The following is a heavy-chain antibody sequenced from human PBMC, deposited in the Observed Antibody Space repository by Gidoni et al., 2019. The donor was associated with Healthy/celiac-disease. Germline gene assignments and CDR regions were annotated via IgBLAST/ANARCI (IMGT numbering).Heavy chain of an antibody. J-gene: IGHJ4*02. CDR3: VSRQVGATGTFDY. Sequence: EVQLVESGGGLLQPGVSLTRPCSASGFTFSSYAMHWVRQAPGKGLEYVSAISSNGGSTYYADSVKGRFTISRDNSKNTLYLQMSSLRAEDTAVYYCVSRQVGATGTFDYWGQGTLVTVSS. CDR2: ISSNGGST. V-gene: IGHV3-64D*06. CDR1: GFTFSSYA. D-gene: IGHD1-26*01.